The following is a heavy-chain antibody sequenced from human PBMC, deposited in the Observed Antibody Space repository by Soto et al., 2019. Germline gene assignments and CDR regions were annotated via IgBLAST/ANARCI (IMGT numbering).Heavy chain of an antibody. V-gene: IGHV4-4*02. D-gene: IGHD5-18*01. Sequence: QMQLQESDPGLVKPSGTLSLTCAVSGGSISSSNWWSWVRQPPGKGLEWIGQIYHSGSTHYNPSLKSRVTISVDKSKNQFSLKVSSVTAADTAVYYCATEGYSYGYVVYWGQGSLVTVSS. CDR3: ATEGYSYGYVVY. J-gene: IGHJ4*02. CDR2: IYHSGST. CDR1: GGSISSSNW.